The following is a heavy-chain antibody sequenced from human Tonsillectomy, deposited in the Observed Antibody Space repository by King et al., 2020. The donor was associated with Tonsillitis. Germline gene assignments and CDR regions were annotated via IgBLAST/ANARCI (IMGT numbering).Heavy chain of an antibody. CDR2: ISSGGSYI. V-gene: IGHV3-21*01. J-gene: IGHJ2*01. D-gene: IGHD2-15*01. CDR3: ARELCHCSDGTCSLSYFDL. CDR1: EFTFSDYS. Sequence: VQLVESGGGLVKPGGSLRLSCAASEFTFSDYSMNWGRQAPGKGLDWVSSISSGGSYIYYADSVKGRFTISRDNARNSLYLQMNTLRVEDTAVYYCARELCHCSDGTCSLSYFDLWGRGTLGTVSS.